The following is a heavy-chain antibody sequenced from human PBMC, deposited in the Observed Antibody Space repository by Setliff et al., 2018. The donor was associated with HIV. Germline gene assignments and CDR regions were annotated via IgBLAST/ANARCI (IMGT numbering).Heavy chain of an antibody. D-gene: IGHD5-12*01. CDR2: INAGNGNR. CDR1: GYTFKSYD. J-gene: IGHJ4*02. V-gene: IGHV1-3*01. CDR3: ARVGNNRLQFFDH. Sequence: ASVKVSCKTSGYTFKSYDINWVRQAPGQRPEWMARINAGNGNREYSPKFQGRVSITADTSASTMYMELSSLRSEDTAVYYCARVGNNRLQFFDHWGQGTLVTVSS.